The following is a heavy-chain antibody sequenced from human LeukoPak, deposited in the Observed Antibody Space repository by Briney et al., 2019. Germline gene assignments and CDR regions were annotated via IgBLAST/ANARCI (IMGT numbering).Heavy chain of an antibody. CDR1: GGSISSSTYY. J-gene: IGHJ4*02. CDR3: ARQEYSNSYFDH. D-gene: IGHD6-6*01. V-gene: IGHV4-39*01. Sequence: PSETLSLTCTVSGGSISSSTYYWGWIRQPPGKGLEWIGTIYYSGTTYYNPSLKSPVTISVDTSKNQFSLKLTSVTAADTAVYYCARQEYSNSYFDHWGRRTLVTVSS. CDR2: IYYSGTT.